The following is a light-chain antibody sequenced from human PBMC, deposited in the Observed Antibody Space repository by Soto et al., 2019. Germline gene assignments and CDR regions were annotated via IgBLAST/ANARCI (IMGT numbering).Light chain of an antibody. J-gene: IGKJ5*01. CDR3: QQRNVWPPIT. V-gene: IGKV3D-20*02. CDR2: DAS. Sequence: EIVLTQSPCTLSLSPGERATLSCRASQTVSRSALAWYQQKPGLAPRLLIYDASSRATGTPARFGGSGSGXDFTLTINRTEPEDFAVYYCQQRNVWPPITFGQGTRLEIK. CDR1: QTVSRSA.